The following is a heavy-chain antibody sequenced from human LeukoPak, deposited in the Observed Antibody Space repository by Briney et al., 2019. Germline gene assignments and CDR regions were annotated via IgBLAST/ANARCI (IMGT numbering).Heavy chain of an antibody. V-gene: IGHV4-34*01. Sequence: SETLSLTCAVYGGSFSGYYWSWIRQPPGKGLEWIGEINHSGSTNYNPSLKSRVTISVDTSKNQFSLKLSSVTAADPAVYYCARHGEAAGIDYWGQGTLVTVSS. CDR3: ARHGEAAGIDY. CDR2: INHSGST. D-gene: IGHD6-13*01. J-gene: IGHJ4*02. CDR1: GGSFSGYY.